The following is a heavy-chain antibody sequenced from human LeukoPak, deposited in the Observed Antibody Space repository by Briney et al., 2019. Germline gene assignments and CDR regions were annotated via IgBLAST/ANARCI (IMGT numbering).Heavy chain of an antibody. Sequence: GGSLRLSCAASGFTFSSYGMHWVRQAPGKGLEWVAVISYDGSNKYYADSVKGRFTISRDNSKNTLYLQMNSLRAEDTAVYYCASSTYYYDSSGYYVDRYWGQGTLVTVSS. V-gene: IGHV3-30*03. CDR2: ISYDGSNK. CDR1: GFTFSSYG. D-gene: IGHD3-22*01. J-gene: IGHJ4*02. CDR3: ASSTYYYDSSGYYVDRY.